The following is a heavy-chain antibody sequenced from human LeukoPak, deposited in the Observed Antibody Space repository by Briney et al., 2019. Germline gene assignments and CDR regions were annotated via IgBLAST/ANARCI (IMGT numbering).Heavy chain of an antibody. CDR2: INSDGSST. J-gene: IGHJ4*02. CDR3: ARTSRDGYNWYFDY. CDR1: GFTFSSYW. V-gene: IGHV3-74*01. D-gene: IGHD5-24*01. Sequence: GGSLRLSCAASGFTFSSYWMHWVRQAPGKGLVWVSRINSDGSSTSYADSVKGRFTISRDNAKNSLYLQMNSLRAEDTAVYYCARTSRDGYNWYFDYWGQGTLVTVSS.